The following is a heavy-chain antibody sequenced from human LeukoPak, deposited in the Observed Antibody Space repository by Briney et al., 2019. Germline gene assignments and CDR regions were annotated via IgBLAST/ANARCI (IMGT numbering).Heavy chain of an antibody. CDR1: GFIFSNYW. CDR2: MKQDGSEK. J-gene: IGHJ6*03. Sequence: GGSLRLSCEASGFIFSNYWMSWVRQAPGKGPEWVANMKQDGSEKFYMDSVKGRFTISRDNANNSLYLQMNNLSAEDTAVYYCARGVLRYFDWLLYRRFDYYYYYMDVWGKGTTVTVSS. D-gene: IGHD3-9*01. V-gene: IGHV3-7*01. CDR3: ARGVLRYFDWLLYRRFDYYYYYMDV.